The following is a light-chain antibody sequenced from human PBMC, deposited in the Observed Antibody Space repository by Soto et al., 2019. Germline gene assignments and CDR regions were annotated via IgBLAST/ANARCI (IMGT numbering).Light chain of an antibody. CDR2: DVS. CDR1: SSDVGGYNY. V-gene: IGLV2-14*01. Sequence: QSALTQPASVSGSPGQSITISCTGTSSDVGGYNYVSWYQQHPGKAPKLMIYDVSNRPSGVSNRFSGSKSGNTASLTISGLQAEDEADYYCSLYTSSSTLLYVFGTGTTVTVL. J-gene: IGLJ1*01. CDR3: SLYTSSSTLLYV.